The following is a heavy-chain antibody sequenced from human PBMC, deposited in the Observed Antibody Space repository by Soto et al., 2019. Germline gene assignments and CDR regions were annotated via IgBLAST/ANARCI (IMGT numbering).Heavy chain of an antibody. V-gene: IGHV3-23*01. CDR1: GFTFSSYG. Sequence: EVPVLESGGGLVQPGGSLRLSCAASGFTFSSYGMSWVRQAPGKGLEWVSAISGSGDTTYYADSVKGRFTISRDNSKNTMFLQMNSLRADDAAVYYCAKYVVGTGPASWGQGTLVTVSS. CDR3: AKYVVGTGPAS. J-gene: IGHJ5*02. D-gene: IGHD2-2*01. CDR2: ISGSGDTT.